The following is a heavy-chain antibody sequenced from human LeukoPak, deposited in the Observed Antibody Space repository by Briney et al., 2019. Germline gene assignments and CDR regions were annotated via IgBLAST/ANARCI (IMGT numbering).Heavy chain of an antibody. CDR2: ISYDGSNK. Sequence: PGGSLRLSCAASGFTFSSYSMHWVRQAPGKGLEWVAVISYDGSNKYYADSVRGLFITSRDTSKNTLFLQMNSLRADDTAEYYCARGTEPRGYSYGHVGYWGQGTLVTVSS. CDR1: GFTFSSYS. CDR3: ARGTEPRGYSYGHVGY. V-gene: IGHV3-30*04. J-gene: IGHJ4*01. D-gene: IGHD5-18*01.